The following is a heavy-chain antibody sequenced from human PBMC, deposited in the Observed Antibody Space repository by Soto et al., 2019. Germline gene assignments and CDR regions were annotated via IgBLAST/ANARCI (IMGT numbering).Heavy chain of an antibody. CDR2: IKSKTDGGTT. CDR1: GFTFSNAW. V-gene: IGHV3-15*01. Sequence: EVQLVESGGGLVKPGGSLRLSCAASGFTFSNAWMSWVRQAPGKGLEWVGRIKSKTDGGTTDYAAPVKGRFTISRDDSKNTLYLQMNSLKTEDTAVYYCTTDSSSLHLVVVPADIIDYWGQGTLVTVSS. CDR3: TTDSSSLHLVVVPADIIDY. D-gene: IGHD2-2*01. J-gene: IGHJ4*02.